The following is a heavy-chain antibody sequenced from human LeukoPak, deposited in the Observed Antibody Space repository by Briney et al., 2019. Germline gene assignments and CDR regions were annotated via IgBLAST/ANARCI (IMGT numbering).Heavy chain of an antibody. Sequence: SETLSLTCTVSGGSISSYYWRWIRQPGGKGLEWIGRIYTSGSTNYTPSLKSRIPMSVDTSKNQFSLKLSSVTAADTAVYYCASRYNWNYGAFDIWGQGTMVTVSS. V-gene: IGHV4-4*07. CDR3: ASRYNWNYGAFDI. CDR2: IYTSGST. CDR1: GGSISSYY. D-gene: IGHD1-7*01. J-gene: IGHJ3*02.